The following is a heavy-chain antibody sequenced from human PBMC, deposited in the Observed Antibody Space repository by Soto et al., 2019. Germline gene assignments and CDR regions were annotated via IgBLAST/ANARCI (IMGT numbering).Heavy chain of an antibody. D-gene: IGHD1-7*01. CDR3: ARDTGTTGYYYYYMDV. V-gene: IGHV3-66*01. CDR2: IYSGGST. J-gene: IGHJ6*03. Sequence: GGSLRLSCAASGFTVSSNYMSWVRQAPGKGLEWVSVIYSGGSTYYADSVKGRFTISRDNSKNTLYLQMNSLRAEDTAVYYCARDTGTTGYYYYYMDVWGKGTTVTVSS. CDR1: GFTVSSNY.